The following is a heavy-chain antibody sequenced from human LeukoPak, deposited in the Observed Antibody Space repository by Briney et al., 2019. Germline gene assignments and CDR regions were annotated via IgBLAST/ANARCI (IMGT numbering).Heavy chain of an antibody. D-gene: IGHD2-2*01. CDR1: GFTFDDYA. CDR2: ISRESGIR. Sequence: GGSLRLSCAASGFTFDDYAMHWARQAPGKGLEWVSSISRESGIRRYADSVKGRFTISRDNAKNSLYLQMNGLRAEDTALYYCAKASGGYCSSISCYHFDYWGQGILVTVPS. CDR3: AKASGGYCSSISCYHFDY. J-gene: IGHJ4*02. V-gene: IGHV3-9*01.